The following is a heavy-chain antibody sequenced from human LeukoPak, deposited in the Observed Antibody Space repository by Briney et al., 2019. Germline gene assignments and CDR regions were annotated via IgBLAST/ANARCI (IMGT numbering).Heavy chain of an antibody. CDR3: ARHDMDVAGGGLDYFDY. CDR2: IYYSGST. Sequence: SETLSLTCTVSGGSISGYYWSWIRQSPGEGLVWMGYIYYSGSTNYNPSLKSRVTISVDTSKNQFSLKLNSVTAADTAVYYCARHDMDVAGGGLDYFDYWGQGTLVTVSS. J-gene: IGHJ4*02. CDR1: GGSISGYY. D-gene: IGHD1-26*01. V-gene: IGHV4-59*08.